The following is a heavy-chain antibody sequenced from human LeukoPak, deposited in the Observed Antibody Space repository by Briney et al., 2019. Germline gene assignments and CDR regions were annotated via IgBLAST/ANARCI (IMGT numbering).Heavy chain of an antibody. CDR2: RYFSGST. J-gene: IGHJ4*01. CDR3: ARRKRGSGGPFDS. Sequence: PSETLSLTCTVSGGSISTDGYYWSWIRLPAGKGLEWIGRRYFSGSTSYNPSLKSRVTISADTSKNQFSLKLSSVTAADTAVYYCARRKRGSGGPFDSWGHGTLVTVSS. D-gene: IGHD6-19*01. V-gene: IGHV4-61*02. CDR1: GGSISTDGYY.